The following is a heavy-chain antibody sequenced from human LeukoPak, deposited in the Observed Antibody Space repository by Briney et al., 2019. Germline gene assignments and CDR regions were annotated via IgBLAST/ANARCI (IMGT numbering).Heavy chain of an antibody. J-gene: IGHJ4*02. CDR3: AKVKEQQRGRAFDY. CDR1: GFTFSSYA. CDR2: ISGSGGST. D-gene: IGHD6-13*01. V-gene: IGHV3-23*01. Sequence: PGGSLRLSCVASGFTFSSYAMSWVRQAPGKGLEWVSAISGSGGSTYYADSVKGRFTISRDNSKNTLYLQMNSLRAEDTAVYYCAKVKEQQRGRAFDYWGQGTLVTVSS.